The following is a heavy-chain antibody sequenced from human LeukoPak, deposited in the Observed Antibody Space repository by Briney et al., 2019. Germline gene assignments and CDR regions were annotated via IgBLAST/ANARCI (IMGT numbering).Heavy chain of an antibody. D-gene: IGHD4-17*01. CDR1: GFSISSGSYY. CDR2: IYTSGST. J-gene: IGHJ4*02. Sequence: SETLSLTCTVSGFSISSGSYYWRWIRQPAGKGREWIGRIYTSGSTNYNPSLKSRVTISVDASKNQFSLKLRSVTAADTAVYCCAREGSGYGDYYFDQWGQGTLVTVSS. CDR3: AREGSGYGDYYFDQ. V-gene: IGHV4-61*02.